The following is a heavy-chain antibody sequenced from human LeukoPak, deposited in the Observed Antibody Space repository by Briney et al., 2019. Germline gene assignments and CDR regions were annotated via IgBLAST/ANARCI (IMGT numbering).Heavy chain of an antibody. CDR1: GYTFTSYA. D-gene: IGHD1-20*01. V-gene: IGHV1-3*01. CDR2: INAGNGNT. J-gene: IGHJ5*02. CDR3: ARTPSRRYNWNDVDWFDP. Sequence: GASVKVSCTASGYTFTSYAMHWVRQAPGQRLEWMGWINAGNGNTKYSQKFQGRVTVTRDTSASTAYMELSSLRSEDTAVYYCARTPSRRYNWNDVDWFDPWGQGTLVTVSS.